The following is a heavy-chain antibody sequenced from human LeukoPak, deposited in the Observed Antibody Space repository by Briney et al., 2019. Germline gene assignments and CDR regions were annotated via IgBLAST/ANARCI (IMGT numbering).Heavy chain of an antibody. V-gene: IGHV3-48*01. J-gene: IGHJ4*02. CDR1: GFTFSSYS. D-gene: IGHD4-17*01. CDR2: ISSSGSTI. Sequence: PGGSLRLSCAASGFTFSSYSMNWVRQAPGKGLEWVSYISSSGSTIYYADSVKGRFTISRDNSKNTLYLQMNSLRAEDTAVYYCAKGGGMDYDFDYWGQGTLVTVSS. CDR3: AKGGGMDYDFDY.